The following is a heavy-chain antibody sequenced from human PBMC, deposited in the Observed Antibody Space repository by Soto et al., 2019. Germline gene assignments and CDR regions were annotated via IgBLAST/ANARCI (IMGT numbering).Heavy chain of an antibody. CDR2: ISPMFGAA. CDR3: AREVQVHTPAFVY. V-gene: IGHV1-69*19. Sequence: QVQLVQSGAEMKKPGSSVKVSCQSSGCTFNTYAMNWVRQAPGQGPEWMGDISPMFGAANYAPKFQGRVTITADESTGTSYMQLSSLTSEDTGLYFWAREVQVHTPAFVYWGQGTLVTVSS. CDR1: GCTFNTYA. J-gene: IGHJ4*02.